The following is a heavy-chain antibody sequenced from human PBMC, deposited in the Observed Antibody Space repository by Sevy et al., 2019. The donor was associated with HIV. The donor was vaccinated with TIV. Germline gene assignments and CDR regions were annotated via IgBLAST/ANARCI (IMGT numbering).Heavy chain of an antibody. CDR2: MKQDGTEK. CDR3: VRGGLGGYSYSLDC. Sequence: GGSLRLSCAASGFSFSSYWMSWVRQAPGKGLEWVATMKQDGTEKDYVDSVKGRFTISRDNTKSSLFLQMNSLSAEETAVYYCVRGGLGGYSYSLDCWGQGTLVTVSS. V-gene: IGHV3-7*01. CDR1: GFSFSSYW. J-gene: IGHJ4*02. D-gene: IGHD5-18*01.